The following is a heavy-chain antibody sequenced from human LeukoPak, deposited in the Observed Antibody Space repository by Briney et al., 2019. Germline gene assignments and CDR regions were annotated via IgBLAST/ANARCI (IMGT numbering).Heavy chain of an antibody. D-gene: IGHD3-3*01. CDR2: INPNSGGT. CDR1: GGTFISYA. CDR3: ARDSEPYYDFWSGYYRYPIDP. V-gene: IGHV1-2*02. J-gene: IGHJ5*02. Sequence: ASVKVSCKASGGTFISYAISWVRQAPGQGLEWMGWINPNSGGTNYAQKFQGRVTMTRDTSISTAYMELSRLRSDDTAVYYCARDSEPYYDFWSGYYRYPIDPWGQGTLVTVSS.